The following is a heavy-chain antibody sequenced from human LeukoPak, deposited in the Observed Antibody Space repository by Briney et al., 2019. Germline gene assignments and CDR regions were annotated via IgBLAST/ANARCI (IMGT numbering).Heavy chain of an antibody. J-gene: IGHJ6*02. CDR2: INSDGSST. CDR3: ARGSYGLDV. V-gene: IGHV3-74*01. Sequence: GGSLRLSCAASGFTFSSYWMHWVRHGPGKGLVWVSRINSDGSSTSYADSVKGRFTISRDNAKNTLFLQMNSLRAEDTAVYYCARGSYGLDVWGQGTTVTVSS. CDR1: GFTFSSYW.